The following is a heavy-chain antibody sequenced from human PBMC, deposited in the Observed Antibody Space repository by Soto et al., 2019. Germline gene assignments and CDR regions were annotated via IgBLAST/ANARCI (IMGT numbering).Heavy chain of an antibody. J-gene: IGHJ6*02. V-gene: IGHV1-69*02. CDR3: ARNRYDSSGYSGYGMDV. CDR2: IIPILGIA. CDR1: GGTFSSYT. D-gene: IGHD3-22*01. Sequence: ASVKVSCKASGGTFSSYTISWVRQAPGQGLEWMGRIIPILGIANYAQKFQGRVTITADKSTSTAYMELSSLRSEDTAVYYSARNRYDSSGYSGYGMDVWGQGTTVTVSS.